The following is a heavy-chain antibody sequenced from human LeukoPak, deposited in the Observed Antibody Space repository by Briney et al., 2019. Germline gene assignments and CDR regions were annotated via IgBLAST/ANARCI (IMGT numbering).Heavy chain of an antibody. CDR2: ITPMFSTA. D-gene: IGHD2-15*01. Sequence: SVKVSCKASGGTFSSYAISWVRQAPGQGLEWMGGITPMFSTAKYAQKFQGRVSITADESTSTAYMELSSLRSEDTAVYYRAVRIGYCSGGSCYNYWGQGTLVTVSS. J-gene: IGHJ4*02. CDR3: AVRIGYCSGGSCYNY. V-gene: IGHV1-69*13. CDR1: GGTFSSYA.